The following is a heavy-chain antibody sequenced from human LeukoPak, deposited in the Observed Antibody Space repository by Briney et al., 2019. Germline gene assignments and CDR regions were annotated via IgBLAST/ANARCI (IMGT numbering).Heavy chain of an antibody. Sequence: ASVKVSCKASGGTFSSYAISWVRQAPGQGLEWMGRIIPIFGTANYAQKFQGRVTITTDESTSTAYMELSSLRSEDTAVYYCARDCSSTSCYRDAFDIWGQGTMVTVSS. CDR1: GGTFSSYA. V-gene: IGHV1-69*05. D-gene: IGHD2-2*02. CDR2: IIPIFGTA. CDR3: ARDCSSTSCYRDAFDI. J-gene: IGHJ3*02.